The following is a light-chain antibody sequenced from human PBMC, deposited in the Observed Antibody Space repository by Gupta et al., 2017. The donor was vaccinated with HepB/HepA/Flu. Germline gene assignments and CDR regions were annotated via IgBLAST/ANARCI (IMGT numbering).Light chain of an antibody. CDR3: QQYGSSPLT. J-gene: IGKJ4*01. V-gene: IGKV3-20*01. CDR2: GAS. CDR1: QSVSSSY. Sequence: IVFTQSPGTLSSSPGERATLSCRASQSVSSSYLAWYQQKPGQSPRLLIYGASSRATGIPDRFSGSGSGTDFTLTISRLEPEDFAVYYCQQYGSSPLTFGGGTKVEIK.